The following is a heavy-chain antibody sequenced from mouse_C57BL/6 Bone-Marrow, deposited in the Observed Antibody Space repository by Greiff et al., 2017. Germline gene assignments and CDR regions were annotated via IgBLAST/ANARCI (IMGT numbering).Heavy chain of an antibody. D-gene: IGHD2-1*01. CDR2: LNPNNGGT. V-gene: IGHV1-22*01. CDR1: GYTFTDYN. J-gene: IGHJ2*01. Sequence: VQLQQSGPELVKPGASVKMSCKASGYTFTDYNMHWVKQSHGKSLEWIGYLNPNNGGTSYNQKFKGKATLTVNKSSSTAYMELRSLTSEDSAVYYCAIYGNYDYFDYWGQGTTLTVSS. CDR3: AIYGNYDYFDY.